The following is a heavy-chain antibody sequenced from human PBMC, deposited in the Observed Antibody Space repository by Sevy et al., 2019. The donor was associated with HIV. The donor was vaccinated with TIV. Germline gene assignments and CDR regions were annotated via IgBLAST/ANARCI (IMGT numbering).Heavy chain of an antibody. CDR1: GFIFGTYA. Sequence: GGSLRLSCAASGFIFGTYAMSWGRQAPGKGLEWVSAISGSGGSTYNAESLKGRFTISRDNSKKKVYLQMNSLRAEDTAIYYCAKGDSTFYGLDVWGQGTTVTVSS. V-gene: IGHV3-23*01. D-gene: IGHD2-2*01. CDR2: ISGSGGST. J-gene: IGHJ6*02. CDR3: AKGDSTFYGLDV.